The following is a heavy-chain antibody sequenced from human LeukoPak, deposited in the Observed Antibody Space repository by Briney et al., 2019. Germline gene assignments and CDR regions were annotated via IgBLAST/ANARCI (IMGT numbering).Heavy chain of an antibody. CDR1: GFTFSSYA. CDR3: AKDMVRGVIIPLGY. Sequence: PGGSLRLSCAASGFTFSSYAMHWVRQAPGKGLEWVAVISYDGSNKYYADSVKGRFTISRDNSKNTLYLQMNSLRAEDTALYYCAKDMVRGVIIPLGYWGQGTLVTVSS. J-gene: IGHJ4*02. V-gene: IGHV3-30-3*01. CDR2: ISYDGSNK. D-gene: IGHD3-10*01.